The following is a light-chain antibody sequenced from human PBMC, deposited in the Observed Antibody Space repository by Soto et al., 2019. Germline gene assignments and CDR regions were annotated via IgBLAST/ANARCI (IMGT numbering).Light chain of an antibody. CDR2: EVN. V-gene: IGLV2-14*02. CDR3: SSYAGSSNV. Sequence: QSALTQPASVSGSLGQSITISCSGSGSDVGNYNLVSWYQQQPGKAPKLIIYEVNKAPSGVSNRFSGSKSGNTASLTVSGLQAEDEADYYCSSYAGSSNVFGTGTKLTVL. CDR1: GSDVGNYNL. J-gene: IGLJ1*01.